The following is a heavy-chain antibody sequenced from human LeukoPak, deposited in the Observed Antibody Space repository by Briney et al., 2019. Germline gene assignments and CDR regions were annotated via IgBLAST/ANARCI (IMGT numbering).Heavy chain of an antibody. CDR3: ARVSSVTAMDV. V-gene: IGHV3-74*01. J-gene: IGHJ6*02. D-gene: IGHD3-10*01. CDR1: AFPFSSYW. CDR2: INTDGSDT. Sequence: PGGSLRLPCAASAFPFSSYWMHWVRQAPGKGLVWVSRINTDGSDTNYADSVKGRFTISRDNAKNTLYLQMNSLRAEDTAVYYCARVSSVTAMDVWGQGTTVTVSS.